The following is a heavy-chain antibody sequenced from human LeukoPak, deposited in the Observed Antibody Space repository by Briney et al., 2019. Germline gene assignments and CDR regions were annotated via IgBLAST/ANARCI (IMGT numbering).Heavy chain of an antibody. CDR2: IIPILGIA. D-gene: IGHD1-26*01. CDR3: ARPLIGNYYYGRDF. J-gene: IGHJ6*02. V-gene: IGHV1-69*02. CDR1: GGTFSSYT. Sequence: GSSVKVSCKASGGTFSSYTISWVRQAPGQGLEWMGRIIPILGIANYAQKFQGRVTITADKSTSTAYMELSSLRSEDTAVYYCARPLIGNYYYGRDFWGQGTTVNVSS.